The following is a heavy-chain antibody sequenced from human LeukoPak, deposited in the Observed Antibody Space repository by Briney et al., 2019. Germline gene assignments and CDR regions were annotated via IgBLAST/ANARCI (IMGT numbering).Heavy chain of an antibody. D-gene: IGHD3-16*01. V-gene: IGHV3-23*01. Sequence: PGGSLRLSCAASGFTFSTYAMSWVRQAPGKGLEWVSGISGGGGSSYYADSVKGRFSISRETDKNTVYLQMNSLRPDDTGVYFCARGNWGPELWGEGTLVTVSS. CDR3: ARGNWGPEL. CDR2: ISGGGGSS. CDR1: GFTFSTYA. J-gene: IGHJ4*02.